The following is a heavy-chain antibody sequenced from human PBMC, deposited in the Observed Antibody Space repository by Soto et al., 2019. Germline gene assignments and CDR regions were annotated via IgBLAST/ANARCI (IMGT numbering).Heavy chain of an antibody. CDR1: GGTFSSYA. J-gene: IGHJ6*02. V-gene: IGHV1-69*13. CDR2: IIPIFGTA. D-gene: IGHD2-2*01. CDR3: ARGSLVVPAATLQYYYYGMDV. Sequence: GASVKVSCKASGGTFSSYAISWVRQAPGQGLEWMGGIIPIFGTANYAQKFQGRVTITADESTSTAYMELSSLRSEDTAVYYCARGSLVVPAATLQYYYYGMDVWGQGTTVTVSS.